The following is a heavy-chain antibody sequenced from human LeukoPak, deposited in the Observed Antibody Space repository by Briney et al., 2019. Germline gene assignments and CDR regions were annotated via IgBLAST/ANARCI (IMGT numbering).Heavy chain of an antibody. Sequence: ASVKVSCKASGYTFTGYYMHWVRQAPGQGLEWMGWINPGSGGTNYAQKFQGRVTLTRDTSISTAYMELSSLRSDDTAVYYCARKRDLDYWGQGTLVTVSS. CDR2: INPGSGGT. J-gene: IGHJ4*02. CDR1: GYTFTGYY. CDR3: ARKRDLDY. V-gene: IGHV1-2*02.